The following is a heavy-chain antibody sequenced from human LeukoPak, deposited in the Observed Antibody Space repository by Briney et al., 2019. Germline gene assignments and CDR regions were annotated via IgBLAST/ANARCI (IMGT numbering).Heavy chain of an antibody. CDR2: KNPNTGNT. Sequence: ASVKVSCKASGYTFTSYDINWVRQATGQGLEWMGWKNPNTGNTGYAQKFQGRVTITTDTSINTAYMQLSSLRSDDTAVYYCAREGLDSWGQGTLVTVSS. V-gene: IGHV1-8*03. J-gene: IGHJ4*02. CDR1: GYTFTSYD. CDR3: AREGLDS.